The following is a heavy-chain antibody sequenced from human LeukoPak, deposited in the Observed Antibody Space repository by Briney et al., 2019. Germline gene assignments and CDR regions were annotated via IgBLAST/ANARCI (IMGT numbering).Heavy chain of an antibody. D-gene: IGHD6-19*01. CDR1: GFTFSSYS. Sequence: GGSLRLSCAASGFTFSSYSMNWVRQAPGKGLEWVSSISSSSSYIYYAGSVKGRFTISRDNAKNSLYLQMNSLRAEDTAVYYCASNPRGGSGWYHWGQGTLVTVSS. V-gene: IGHV3-21*01. CDR3: ASNPRGGSGWYH. CDR2: ISSSSSYI. J-gene: IGHJ4*02.